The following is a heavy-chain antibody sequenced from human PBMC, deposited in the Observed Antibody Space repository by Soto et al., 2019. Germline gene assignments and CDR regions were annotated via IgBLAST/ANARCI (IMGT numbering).Heavy chain of an antibody. J-gene: IGHJ4*02. D-gene: IGHD5-12*01. V-gene: IGHV1-69*06. CDR1: GYTFTGYY. Sequence: SVKVSCKASGYTFTGYYMHWVRQAPGQGLEWMGGIIPIFGTANYAQKFQGRVTITADKSTSTAYMELSSLRSEDTAVYYCARGDGYNLFDYWGQGTLVTVSS. CDR2: IIPIFGTA. CDR3: ARGDGYNLFDY.